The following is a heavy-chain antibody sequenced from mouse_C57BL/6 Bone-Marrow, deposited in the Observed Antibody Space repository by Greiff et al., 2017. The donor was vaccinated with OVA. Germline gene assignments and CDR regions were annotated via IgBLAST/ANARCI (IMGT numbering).Heavy chain of an antibody. CDR2: IDPEDGET. CDR1: GFNIKDYY. V-gene: IGHV14-2*01. J-gene: IGHJ3*01. CDR3: ARSRWFAY. Sequence: VQLQQSGAELVKPGASVKLSCTASGFNIKDYYMHWVKQRTEQGLEWIGRIDPEDGETKYAPQFQGKATITADTSSNTAYLQLSSLTSEDTAVYYCARSRWFAYWGQGTLVTVSA.